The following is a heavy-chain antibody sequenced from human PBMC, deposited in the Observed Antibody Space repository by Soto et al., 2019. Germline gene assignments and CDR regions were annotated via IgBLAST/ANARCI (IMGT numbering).Heavy chain of an antibody. V-gene: IGHV3-33*01. J-gene: IGHJ6*03. Sequence: QVQLVESGGGVVQPGRSLRLSCAASGFTFSSYGMHWVRQAPGKGLEWVAVIWYDGSNKYYADSVKGRFTISRDNSKNTLYLQMNSLRAEDTAVYYCARDTTTVTEYYYYYMDVWGKGTAVTVSS. CDR3: ARDTTTVTEYYYYYMDV. CDR1: GFTFSSYG. CDR2: IWYDGSNK. D-gene: IGHD4-17*01.